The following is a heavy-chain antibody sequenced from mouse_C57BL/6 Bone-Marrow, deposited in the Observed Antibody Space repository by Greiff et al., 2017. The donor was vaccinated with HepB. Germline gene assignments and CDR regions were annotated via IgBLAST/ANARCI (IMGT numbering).Heavy chain of an antibody. D-gene: IGHD3-2*02. Sequence: VQLKESGPELVKPGASVKISCKASGYSFTDYNMNWVKQRNGKSLEWIGVINPNYGTTSYNQNFKVKSTLTVDQSTSTDYMQRNSLTSEDSAVYYCAQYSSGYWGQGTTLTVSS. CDR1: GYSFTDYN. CDR2: INPNYGTT. J-gene: IGHJ2*01. V-gene: IGHV1-39*01. CDR3: AQYSSGY.